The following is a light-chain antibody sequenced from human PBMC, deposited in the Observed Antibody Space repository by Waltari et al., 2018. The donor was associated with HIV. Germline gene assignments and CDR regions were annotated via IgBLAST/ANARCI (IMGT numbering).Light chain of an antibody. CDR1: SSKLGRNT. CDR3: AAWHDSLNGSWV. J-gene: IGLJ3*02. Sequence: QSVLTQPPSASGTPGQRVTISCSGSSSKLGRNTVNWYQQLPGTAPNLLIYSNNQRPSGVPDRFSGSKSGTSASLAISGLQSEDEADYYCAAWHDSLNGSWVFGGGTKLTVL. V-gene: IGLV1-44*01. CDR2: SNN.